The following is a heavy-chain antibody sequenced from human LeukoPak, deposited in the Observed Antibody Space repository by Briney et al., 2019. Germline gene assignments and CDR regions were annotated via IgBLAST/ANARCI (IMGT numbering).Heavy chain of an antibody. V-gene: IGHV3-33*01. J-gene: IGHJ4*02. D-gene: IGHD6-13*01. CDR2: TWSDGSKE. CDR3: ARSSTESSSWHSYIDC. Sequence: GSLRLSCAASGFTFSSYGMHWVHQTPGKGLEWVALTWSDGSKEYYADSVKGRFTISRDNSKNTVDLQMNSLRAEDTAVYYCARSSTESSSWHSYIDCWGQGTLVTVSS. CDR1: GFTFSSYG.